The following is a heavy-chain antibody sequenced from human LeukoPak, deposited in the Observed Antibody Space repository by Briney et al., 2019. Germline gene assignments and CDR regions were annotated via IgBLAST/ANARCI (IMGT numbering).Heavy chain of an antibody. CDR2: IRGSDTST. Sequence: GGSLRLSCVASGFTLNNYAMTWVRQAPGKGLGWVAAIRGSDTSTFYGDSVKGRFTISRDISKNTLYLQMNSLRAEDTAVYFCARLTSDWSEDYWGPGTLVTVSS. D-gene: IGHD6-19*01. V-gene: IGHV3-23*02. CDR3: ARLTSDWSEDY. CDR1: GFTLNNYA. J-gene: IGHJ4*02.